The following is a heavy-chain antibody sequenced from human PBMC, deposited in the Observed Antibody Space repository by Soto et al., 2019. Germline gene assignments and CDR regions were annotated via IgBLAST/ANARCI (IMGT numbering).Heavy chain of an antibody. CDR1: GFSLSTSGVG. V-gene: IGHV2-5*01. Sequence: SGPTLVKPTQTLTLTCTFSGFSLSTSGVGVGWIRQPPGKALEWLALIYWNYDKRYSPSLKSRLTITKDTSKNQVVLTMTNMDPVDTATYYCAHRLMVGLVDYWGQGTLVTVSS. CDR2: IYWNYDK. D-gene: IGHD2-8*01. CDR3: AHRLMVGLVDY. J-gene: IGHJ4*02.